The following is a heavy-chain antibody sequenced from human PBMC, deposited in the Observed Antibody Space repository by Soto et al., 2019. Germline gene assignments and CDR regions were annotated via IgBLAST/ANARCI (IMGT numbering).Heavy chain of an antibody. J-gene: IGHJ1*01. V-gene: IGHV3-74*01. CDR1: GFTLSTYW. CDR2: ISIDGSTT. Sequence: EVQLVESGGGLVQPGGSLRLSCAASGFTLSTYWMHWVRQAPGKGPVWVSRISIDGSTTTYADSVEGRFTISRDNAKNTLYLQLNSLRAEDTAVYYCARQGSHQYFQHWGQGTLVTVSS. CDR3: ARQGSHQYFQH.